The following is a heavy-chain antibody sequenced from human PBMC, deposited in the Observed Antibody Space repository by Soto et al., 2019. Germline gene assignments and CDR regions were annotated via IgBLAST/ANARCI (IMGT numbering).Heavy chain of an antibody. CDR3: AKSRLGWELLN. CDR1: GYTFTSYG. D-gene: IGHD1-26*01. J-gene: IGHJ4*02. CDR2: ISAYNGNT. V-gene: IGHV1-18*01. Sequence: QVQLVQSGAEVKKPGASVKVSCKASGYTFTSYGISWVRQAPGQGLEWMGWISAYNGNTNYSQKLQGRVTMTTDTSTSTADRELTSLRSDDTAVDFCAKSRLGWELLNRGQGTLVAVSS.